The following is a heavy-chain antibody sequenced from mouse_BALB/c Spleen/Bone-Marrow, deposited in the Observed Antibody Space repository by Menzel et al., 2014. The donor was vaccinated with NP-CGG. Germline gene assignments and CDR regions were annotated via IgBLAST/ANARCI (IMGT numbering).Heavy chain of an antibody. J-gene: IGHJ2*01. Sequence: EVKLMESGGGLVQPGGSLKLSCAASGFDFSRYWMSWVRQAPGKGLEWIGEINPDSRTINYSPSLKDKFITSRDNAKNTLYLRLNKVRSEDTALYYRARPDYYGYLNYWGQGTTLTVSS. D-gene: IGHD1-1*01. CDR1: GFDFSRYW. CDR2: INPDSRTI. V-gene: IGHV4-1*02. CDR3: ARPDYYGYLNY.